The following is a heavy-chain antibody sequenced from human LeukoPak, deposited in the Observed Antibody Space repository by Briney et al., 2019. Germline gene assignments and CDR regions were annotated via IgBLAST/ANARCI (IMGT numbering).Heavy chain of an antibody. Sequence: ASVKVSCKASGYTFTSYDINWVRQATGQGLEWMGWISAYNGNTNYAQKLQGRVTMTTDTSTSTAYMELRSLRSDDTAVYYCARSFWSGYYLLDPWGQGTLVTVSS. CDR1: GYTFTSYD. CDR3: ARSFWSGYYLLDP. J-gene: IGHJ5*02. V-gene: IGHV1-18*01. CDR2: ISAYNGNT. D-gene: IGHD3-3*01.